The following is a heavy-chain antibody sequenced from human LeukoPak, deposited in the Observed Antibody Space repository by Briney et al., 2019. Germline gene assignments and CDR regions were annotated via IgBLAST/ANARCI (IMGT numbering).Heavy chain of an antibody. CDR3: ARVVEVYDILTGYYPFDY. CDR1: GYTFTSYG. D-gene: IGHD3-9*01. CDR2: ISAYNGNT. Sequence: ASVKVSCKASGYTFTSYGISWVRQAPGQGLEWMGWISAYNGNTNYAQKLQGRVTMTTDTSTSTTYMELRSLRSDDTAVYYCARVVEVYDILTGYYPFDYWGQGTLVTVSS. V-gene: IGHV1-18*01. J-gene: IGHJ4*02.